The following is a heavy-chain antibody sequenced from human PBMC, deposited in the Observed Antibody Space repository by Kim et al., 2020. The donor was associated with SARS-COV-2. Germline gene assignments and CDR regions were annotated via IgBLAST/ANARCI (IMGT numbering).Heavy chain of an antibody. V-gene: IGHV3-7*04. J-gene: IGHJ4*01. D-gene: IGHD3-9*01. CDR2: SVQ. CDR3: ARFSRSMTGY. Sequence: SVQQYVDSVRGRFTISRDNSKNSLYLQLNSLGAEDTAVYYCARFSRSMTGYWGQGTLVTVSS.